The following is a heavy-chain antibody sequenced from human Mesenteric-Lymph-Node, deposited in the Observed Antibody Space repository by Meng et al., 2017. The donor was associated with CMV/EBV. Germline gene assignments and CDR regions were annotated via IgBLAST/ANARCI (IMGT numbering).Heavy chain of an antibody. Sequence: ASVKVSCRASGYTFTSYYMHWVRQAPGQGLEWMGIINPSGGSTSYAQKFQGRVTMTRDTSTSTVYMELSSLRSEDTAVYYCARAGDIVVVPAAIYYYYGMDVWGQGTTVTVSS. CDR1: GYTFTSYY. V-gene: IGHV1-46*01. CDR2: INPSGGST. D-gene: IGHD2-2*01. J-gene: IGHJ6*02. CDR3: ARAGDIVVVPAAIYYYYGMDV.